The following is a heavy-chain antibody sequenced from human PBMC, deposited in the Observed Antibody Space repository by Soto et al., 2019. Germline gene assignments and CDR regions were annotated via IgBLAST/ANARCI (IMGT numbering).Heavy chain of an antibody. Sequence: QVQLVESGGGVVQPERSLRLSCEASGFIFSSYGMHWVRQAPGKGLEWVAVVSHDGSNKKYVDSVEGRFTISRDNSKKTLNLQMNSQRAEDTAVYYGAKDTYYYSSIVYYICDNCGQGTLVTGSS. CDR1: GFIFSSYG. J-gene: IGHJ4*02. CDR2: VSHDGSNK. D-gene: IGHD3-22*01. V-gene: IGHV3-30*18. CDR3: AKDTYYYSSIVYYICDN.